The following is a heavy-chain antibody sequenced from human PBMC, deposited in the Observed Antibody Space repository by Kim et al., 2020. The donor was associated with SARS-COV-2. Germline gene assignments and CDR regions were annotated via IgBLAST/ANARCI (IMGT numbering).Heavy chain of an antibody. J-gene: IGHJ4*02. Sequence: SETLSLTCTVSGGSISSYYWSWIRQPPGKGLEWIGYIYYSGSTNYNPSLKSRVTISVDTSKNQFSLKLSSVTAADTAVYYCARLTYYDILTGYEGVGDYFDYWGQGTLVTVSS. V-gene: IGHV4-59*01. CDR2: IYYSGST. D-gene: IGHD3-9*01. CDR3: ARLTYYDILTGYEGVGDYFDY. CDR1: GGSISSYY.